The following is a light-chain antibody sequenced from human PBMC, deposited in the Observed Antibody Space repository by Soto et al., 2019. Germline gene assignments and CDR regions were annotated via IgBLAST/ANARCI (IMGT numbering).Light chain of an antibody. CDR3: QQYYGSTWT. CDR1: QSVLYSSNNKNY. V-gene: IGKV4-1*01. J-gene: IGKJ1*01. CDR2: WAS. Sequence: DIVMTQSPDSLAVSLGERATINCKSSQSVLYSSNNKNYLAWYQQKPGQPPKLLIYWASTRQSGVPDRFSGSGSGTAFTLTISSLQAEDVAVYYCQQYYGSTWTFGQGTKVEIK.